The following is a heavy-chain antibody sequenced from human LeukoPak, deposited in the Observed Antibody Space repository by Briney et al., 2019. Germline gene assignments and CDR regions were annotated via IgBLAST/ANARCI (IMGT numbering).Heavy chain of an antibody. Sequence: ASVKVSCKASGYTFTSYGISWVRQAPRQGLEWMGWISAYNGNTNYAQKLQGRVTMTTDTSTSTAYMELRSLRSDDTAVYYCARDRTLGVVIKNWFDPWGQGTLVTVSS. CDR1: GYTFTSYG. CDR2: ISAYNGNT. V-gene: IGHV1-18*01. J-gene: IGHJ5*02. D-gene: IGHD3-3*01. CDR3: ARDRTLGVVIKNWFDP.